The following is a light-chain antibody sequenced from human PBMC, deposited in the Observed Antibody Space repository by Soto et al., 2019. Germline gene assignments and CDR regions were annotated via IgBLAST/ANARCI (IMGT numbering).Light chain of an antibody. CDR1: HDISNY. CDR2: DAS. J-gene: IGKJ5*01. Sequence: DIQMTQSPSSLSASVGDRVTITCQASHDISNYLNWYQQKPGKAPKLLIYDASNLETGVPSRFSGSGSGTDFTFTITSLQPEDIATYYCQQYKHLITFGQGTRLEIK. V-gene: IGKV1-33*01. CDR3: QQYKHLIT.